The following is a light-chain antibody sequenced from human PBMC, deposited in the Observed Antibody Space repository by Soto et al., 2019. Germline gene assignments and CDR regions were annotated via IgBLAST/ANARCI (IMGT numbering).Light chain of an antibody. CDR3: QQYNNWPHT. J-gene: IGKJ2*01. V-gene: IGKV3-15*01. CDR1: QSVSSN. Sequence: EIVMTQSPATLSVSPGESATLSCRASQSVSSNLAWYQQKPGQAPMLLIYGASTRATGIPARFSGSGSGTEFTLTISSLQSEDFAVYDCQQYNNWPHTFGQGTKLEIK. CDR2: GAS.